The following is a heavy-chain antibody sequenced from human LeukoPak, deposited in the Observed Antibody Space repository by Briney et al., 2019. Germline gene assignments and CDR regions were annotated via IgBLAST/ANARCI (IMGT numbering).Heavy chain of an antibody. CDR1: GYSISSGYY. CDR3: ASLDGDIVVVPAAMHVV. CDR2: IYHSGST. Sequence: SETLSLTCTVSGYSISSGYYWGWIRQPPGKGLEWIGSIYHSGSTYYNPSLKSRVTISVDTSKNQFSLKLSSVTAADTAVYYCASLDGDIVVVPAAMHVVWGQGTLVTVSS. J-gene: IGHJ4*02. D-gene: IGHD2-2*01. V-gene: IGHV4-38-2*02.